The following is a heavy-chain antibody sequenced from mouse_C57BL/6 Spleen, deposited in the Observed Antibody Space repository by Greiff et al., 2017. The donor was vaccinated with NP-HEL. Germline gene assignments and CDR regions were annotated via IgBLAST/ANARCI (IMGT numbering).Heavy chain of an antibody. Sequence: EVQVVESEGGLVQPGSSMKLSCTASGFTFSDYYMAWVRQVPEKGLEWVANINYDGSSTYYLDSLKSRFIISRDNAKNILYLQMSSLKSEDTATYYCARELGTGTPFDYWGQGTTLTVSS. J-gene: IGHJ2*01. D-gene: IGHD4-1*01. CDR2: INYDGSST. CDR3: ARELGTGTPFDY. CDR1: GFTFSDYY. V-gene: IGHV5-16*01.